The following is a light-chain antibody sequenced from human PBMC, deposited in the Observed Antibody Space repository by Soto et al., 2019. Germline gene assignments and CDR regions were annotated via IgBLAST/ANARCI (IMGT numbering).Light chain of an antibody. CDR1: QSVSSY. V-gene: IGKV3-11*01. CDR2: DAS. J-gene: IGKJ1*01. CDR3: EQHGNWPWT. Sequence: EIVLTQSPATLSLSPGERATLSCRASQSVSSYLAWYQQKPGQAPRLRIYDASNSATGIPARFSGSGSGTDFTLTISSLEPDDFAVADGEQHGNWPWTLGQGTKVEIK.